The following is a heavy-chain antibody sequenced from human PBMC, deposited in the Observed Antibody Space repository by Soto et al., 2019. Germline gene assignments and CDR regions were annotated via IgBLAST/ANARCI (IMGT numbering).Heavy chain of an antibody. CDR3: ARGGDYDSSGYSRAGYYGMDS. CDR1: RVAFSKFI. D-gene: IGHD3-22*01. J-gene: IGHJ6*02. CDR2: IIPIFGTA. Sequence: SVKVSCKASRVAFSKFIVTWVRQAPGLGLEWVGGIIPIFGTANYAQKFQGRVTITADESTSTSYMEVNNLRSEDTAVYYCARGGDYDSSGYSRAGYYGMDSWGQGTMVTVSS. V-gene: IGHV1-69*13.